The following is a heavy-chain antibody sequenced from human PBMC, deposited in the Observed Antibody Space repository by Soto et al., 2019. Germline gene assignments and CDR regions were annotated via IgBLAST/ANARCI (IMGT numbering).Heavy chain of an antibody. CDR2: INPSGGSS. J-gene: IGHJ4*02. Sequence: GASVKVSCKASGYTFTTYFMHWVRQATGQGLEWMGIINPSGGSSTYPQKFQGRVTMTRDTSTNTVYMELSSLRSEDTAVYYCARDEGLATTNSYYFDYWGQGTLVTVSS. D-gene: IGHD5-12*01. CDR3: ARDEGLATTNSYYFDY. V-gene: IGHV1-46*01. CDR1: GYTFTTYF.